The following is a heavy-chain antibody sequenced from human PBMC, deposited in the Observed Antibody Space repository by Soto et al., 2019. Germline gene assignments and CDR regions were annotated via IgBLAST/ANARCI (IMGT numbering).Heavy chain of an antibody. V-gene: IGHV4-59*01. CDR1: GGSLSSYY. D-gene: IGHD1-26*01. J-gene: IGHJ6*02. CDR2: IYYSGST. Sequence: SETLSLTCVVSGGSLSSYYWSWIRQPPGKGLEWIGYIYYSGSTNYNPSLKSRVTISVDTSENQFSLKLSSVTAADTAVYYCARDPYVVGATRNYYYGMDVWGQGTTVTVSS. CDR3: ARDPYVVGATRNYYYGMDV.